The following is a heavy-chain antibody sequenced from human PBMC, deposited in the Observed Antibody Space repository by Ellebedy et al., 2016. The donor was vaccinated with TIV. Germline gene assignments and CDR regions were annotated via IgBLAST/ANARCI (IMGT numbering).Heavy chain of an antibody. CDR3: ARLNWGRFAFDF. D-gene: IGHD7-27*01. Sequence: GGSLRLXXEASGFSFSNYWMSWVRQGAGKGLEWVANMKQDGSEKFYVDSVNGRFTISRDNAKNSLYLHLSSLRPEDTAVYYCARLNWGRFAFDFWGQGTLVTVSS. J-gene: IGHJ5*01. V-gene: IGHV3-7*01. CDR2: MKQDGSEK. CDR1: GFSFSNYW.